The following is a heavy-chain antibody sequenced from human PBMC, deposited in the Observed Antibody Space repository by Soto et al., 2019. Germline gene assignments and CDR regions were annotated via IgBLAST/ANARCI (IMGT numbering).Heavy chain of an antibody. D-gene: IGHD2-8*01. CDR1: GGSISSYD. CDR2: IYYSGST. J-gene: IGHJ5*01. Sequence: PSETLSLTCTVSGGSISSYDWSWIRQPPGKGLEWIGYIYYSGSTNYNPSLKSRVTISVDTSKNQFYLNLSSVTAADTAVYACATANRVMVYAIEVVWFDYWGQGTLVTVSS. V-gene: IGHV4-59*01. CDR3: ATANRVMVYAIEVVWFDY.